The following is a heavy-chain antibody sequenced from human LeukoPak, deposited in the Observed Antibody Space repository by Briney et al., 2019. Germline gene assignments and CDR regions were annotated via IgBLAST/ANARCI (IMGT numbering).Heavy chain of an antibody. Sequence: SETLSLTCAVSGGSFRGYYWSWIRQTTGKGLEWIGEISHSGSTNYSQSLKSRDTISVDTSKNHFSLNLSSVTAADTAVYYCARALVRATMVWYFDLWGRGTLVTVSS. J-gene: IGHJ2*01. CDR1: GGSFRGYY. CDR3: ARALVRATMVWYFDL. V-gene: IGHV4-34*01. CDR2: ISHSGST. D-gene: IGHD5-12*01.